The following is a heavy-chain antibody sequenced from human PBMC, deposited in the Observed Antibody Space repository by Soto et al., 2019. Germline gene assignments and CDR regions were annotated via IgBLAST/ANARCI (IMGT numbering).Heavy chain of an antibody. V-gene: IGHV4-59*01. CDR2: IYYSGGT. CDR3: ARDVSSSSSWFDP. CDR1: GGSISSYY. Sequence: QVQLQESGPGLVKPSETLSLTCTVSGGSISSYYWSWIRQPPGKGLEWIGYIYYSGGTNYNPSLKSRVTISVDTSKNQFSLKLSSVTAADTAVYYCARDVSSSSSWFDPWGQGTLVTVSS. D-gene: IGHD6-6*01. J-gene: IGHJ5*02.